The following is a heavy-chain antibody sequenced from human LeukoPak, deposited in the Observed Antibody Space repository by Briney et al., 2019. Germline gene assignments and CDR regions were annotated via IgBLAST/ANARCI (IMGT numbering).Heavy chain of an antibody. CDR1: GYSFTSSW. CDR3: ARYTDHYYFDY. J-gene: IGHJ4*02. D-gene: IGHD1-1*01. Sequence: GESLKISCKGSGYSFTSSWIGWVRKMPGKGLEWMGIIYPGDSDTRYRPSFQGQVTISADKSISTAYLQWSSLNTSDTAMYYCARYTDHYYFDYWGQGTLVTVSS. CDR2: IYPGDSDT. V-gene: IGHV5-51*01.